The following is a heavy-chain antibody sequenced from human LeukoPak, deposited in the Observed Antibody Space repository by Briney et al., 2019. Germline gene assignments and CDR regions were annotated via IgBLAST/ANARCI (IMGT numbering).Heavy chain of an antibody. CDR1: GFTVSSNY. V-gene: IGHV3-66*01. Sequence: GGSLRLSCAASGFTVSSNYMSWVRQAPGKGLEWVSVIYSGGSTYYADSVKGRFTISRDNSKNTLYLQMNSLRAEDTAVYYCARVLWNYVYGMDVWCQGTTVTVSS. D-gene: IGHD1-7*01. CDR3: ARVLWNYVYGMDV. CDR2: IYSGGST. J-gene: IGHJ6*02.